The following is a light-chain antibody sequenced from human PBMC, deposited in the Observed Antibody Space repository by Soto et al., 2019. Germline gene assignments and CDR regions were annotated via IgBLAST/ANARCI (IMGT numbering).Light chain of an antibody. Sequence: QSALTQPASVSGSPGQSITISCTGSSGDIGGYNYVSWYQQHPGKAPKLMIYDVSNRPSGVSNRFSGSKSGNTASLTISGLQAEDEADYYCRSYRGDNTHVFGSGTKVTVL. CDR1: SGDIGGYNY. J-gene: IGLJ1*01. CDR2: DVS. V-gene: IGLV2-14*01. CDR3: RSYRGDNTHV.